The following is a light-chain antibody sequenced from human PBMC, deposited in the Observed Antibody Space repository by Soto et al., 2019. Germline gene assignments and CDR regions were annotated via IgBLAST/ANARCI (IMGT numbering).Light chain of an antibody. CDR3: SSYAGSDTL. CDR2: EVT. CDR1: TNDVGTYSL. Sequence: QSALTQPASVSGSPGQSITISCTGTTNDVGTYSLVSWYQQYSGKAPKLIIYEVTKRPSGVSNRFSGSKSGNTASLTVSGLQAEDEADYYCSSYAGSDTLFGGGTKLTVL. J-gene: IGLJ2*01. V-gene: IGLV2-23*02.